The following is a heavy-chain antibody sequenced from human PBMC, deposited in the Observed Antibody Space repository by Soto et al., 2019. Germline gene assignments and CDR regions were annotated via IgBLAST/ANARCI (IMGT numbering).Heavy chain of an antibody. Sequence: GGSLRLSCAASGFTFDDYAMHWVRQAPGKGLEWVSGISWNSGSIGYADSVKGRFTISRDNAKNSLYLQMNSLRAEDTALYYCAKDGGYCSGGSCYSGYYYMDVWGKGTTVTVSS. D-gene: IGHD2-15*01. CDR1: GFTFDDYA. J-gene: IGHJ6*03. V-gene: IGHV3-9*01. CDR3: AKDGGYCSGGSCYSGYYYMDV. CDR2: ISWNSGSI.